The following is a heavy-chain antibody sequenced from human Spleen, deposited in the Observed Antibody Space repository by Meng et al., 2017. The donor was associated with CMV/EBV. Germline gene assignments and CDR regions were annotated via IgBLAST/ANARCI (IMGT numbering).Heavy chain of an antibody. Sequence: GGSLRLSCAASGFTFTSYSMNWVRQAPGKGLEWVSSISSSSSYIYYADSVKGRFTISRDNAKNSLYLEMNILRAEDTALYYCARVGCWADVIPAASCAFDMWGQGTMVTVSS. J-gene: IGHJ3*02. CDR2: ISSSSSYI. CDR1: GFTFTSYS. CDR3: ARVGCWADVIPAASCAFDM. D-gene: IGHD2-2*01. V-gene: IGHV3-21*04.